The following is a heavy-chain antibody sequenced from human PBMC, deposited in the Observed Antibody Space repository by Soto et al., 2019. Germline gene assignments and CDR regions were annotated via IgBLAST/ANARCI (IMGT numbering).Heavy chain of an antibody. Sequence: ASVKVSCKASGYTFTSYGISWVRQAPGQGLEWMGRISAYNGNTNYAQKLQGRVTMTTDTSTSTAYMELRSLRSDDTAVYYCASHLQGSSWYGGFDYWGQGTMVAVSS. D-gene: IGHD6-13*01. CDR2: ISAYNGNT. J-gene: IGHJ4*02. CDR1: GYTFTSYG. V-gene: IGHV1-18*01. CDR3: ASHLQGSSWYGGFDY.